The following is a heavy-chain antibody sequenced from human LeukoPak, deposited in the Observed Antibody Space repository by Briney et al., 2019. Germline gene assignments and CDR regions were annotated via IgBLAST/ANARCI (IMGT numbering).Heavy chain of an antibody. V-gene: IGHV6-1*01. CDR1: GDSVSSNSAT. CDR2: TYYRSKWYN. J-gene: IGHJ4*02. CDR3: IRQAPGGRSFDY. D-gene: IGHD2-15*01. Sequence: SQTLSLTCPISGDSVSSNSATWNWIRQSPSRGLEWLGRTYYRSKWYNDYAVSAKSRIAINPDTSKNQFSLQLNSVTPEDTAVYYCIRQAPGGRSFDYWGQGIQVTVSS.